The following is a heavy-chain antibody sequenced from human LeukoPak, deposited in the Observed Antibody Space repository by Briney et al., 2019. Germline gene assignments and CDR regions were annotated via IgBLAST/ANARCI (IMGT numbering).Heavy chain of an antibody. D-gene: IGHD6-19*01. V-gene: IGHV3-30*18. Sequence: GGSLRLSCAASGFTFSSYGMHWVRQAPGKGLEWVAVISYDGSNKYYADSVKGRFTISRDNSKNTLYLQMNSLRAEDTAVYYCAKDLGGSGWFFDYWGQGTLVTVSS. J-gene: IGHJ4*02. CDR1: GFTFSSYG. CDR3: AKDLGGSGWFFDY. CDR2: ISYDGSNK.